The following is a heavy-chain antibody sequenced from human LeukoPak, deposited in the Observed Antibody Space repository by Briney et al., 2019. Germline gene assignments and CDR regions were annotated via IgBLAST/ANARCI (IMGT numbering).Heavy chain of an antibody. CDR3: ARDQVECTGGTRQSRVVFDF. V-gene: IGHV4-31*03. D-gene: IGHD2-8*02. CDR2: IYHSGRS. CDR1: GDSISNGVKY. J-gene: IGHJ4*02. Sequence: KSSETLSLTCTVSGDSISNGVKYWSWIRQHPGRGLEWIGYIYHSGRSYYNPSLKSRITMSVDTSKNQFSLNLSSVTAADTAVYYCARDQVECTGGTRQSRVVFDFWGQGTLVTVSS.